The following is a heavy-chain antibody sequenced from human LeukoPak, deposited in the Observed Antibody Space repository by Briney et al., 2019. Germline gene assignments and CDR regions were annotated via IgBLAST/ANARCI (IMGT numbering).Heavy chain of an antibody. CDR1: GYTFSSYD. CDR2: MNPNSGNT. CDR3: ATYSGYAQ. J-gene: IGHJ4*02. Sequence: ASVKVSCKASGYTFSSYDVNWVRQATGQGLEWMGWMNPNSGNTGYAQKFQGRVAISRNTSITTAYMELSGLTSEDTAVYYCATYSGYAQWGQGTLVTVSS. V-gene: IGHV1-8*03. D-gene: IGHD5-12*01.